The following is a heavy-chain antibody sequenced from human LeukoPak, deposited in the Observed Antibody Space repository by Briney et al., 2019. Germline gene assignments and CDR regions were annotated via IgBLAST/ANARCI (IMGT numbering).Heavy chain of an antibody. J-gene: IGHJ5*02. D-gene: IGHD4-17*01. V-gene: IGHV4-61*01. CDR2: IYYSGST. Sequence: MASETLSLTCTVSGGSVSSGSYYWSWIRQPPGKGLEWIGYIYYSGSTNYNPSLKSRVTISVDTSKNQFSLKLSSVTAADTAVYYCAREPFTVTTVWFDPWGQGTLVTVSS. CDR1: GGSVSSGSYY. CDR3: AREPFTVTTVWFDP.